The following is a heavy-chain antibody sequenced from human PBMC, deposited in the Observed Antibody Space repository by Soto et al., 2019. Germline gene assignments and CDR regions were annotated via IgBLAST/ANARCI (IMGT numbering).Heavy chain of an antibody. CDR3: AKGDSSSLNWFDP. V-gene: IGHV3-23*01. D-gene: IGHD2-21*01. J-gene: IGHJ5*02. CDR1: GFSLRIYA. CDR2: IGGGGDST. Sequence: PGVSLRLSCAAAGFSLRIYAMTWLRQAPGKGLEWVSAIGGGGDSTFYADSVKGRFTISRDNSKNTLYLQMNSLRAEDTALYYWAKGDSSSLNWFDPWGQGTLVTVSS.